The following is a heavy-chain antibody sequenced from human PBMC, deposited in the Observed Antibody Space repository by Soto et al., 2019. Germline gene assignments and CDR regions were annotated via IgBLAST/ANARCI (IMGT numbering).Heavy chain of an antibody. J-gene: IGHJ6*02. Sequence: QVQLQQSGPGLVKPSQTLSLTCTVSGGSISSDSYHWTWIRQSPERGLEWIGYIHHSGRILYNPSLKSRVTISVDTSNNQFSLHLSSVTAADTAVYFCAREDDGGDTLDVWGQGTTVTVSS. CDR3: AREDDGGDTLDV. V-gene: IGHV4-30-4*08. CDR1: GGSISSDSYH. D-gene: IGHD2-21*02. CDR2: IHHSGRI.